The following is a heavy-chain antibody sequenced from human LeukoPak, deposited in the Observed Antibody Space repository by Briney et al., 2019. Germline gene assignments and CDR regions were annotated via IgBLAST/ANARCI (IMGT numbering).Heavy chain of an antibody. Sequence: GGSLRLSCAASEFPVSSNYMSWVRQAPGKGLEWVSVIYGAGSAYYTDSVEGRFTISRDNSKNTMCLQMNSLRVEDTAVYYCARNSGYAFDIWGQGTVVTVSS. D-gene: IGHD1-14*01. CDR2: IYGAGSA. CDR3: ARNSGYAFDI. V-gene: IGHV3-66*01. J-gene: IGHJ3*02. CDR1: EFPVSSNY.